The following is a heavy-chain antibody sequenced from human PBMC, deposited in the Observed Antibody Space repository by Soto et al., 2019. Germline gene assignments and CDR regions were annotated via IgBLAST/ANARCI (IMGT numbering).Heavy chain of an antibody. D-gene: IGHD1-26*01. J-gene: IGHJ5*02. CDR3: AVHRATPGAALSNWFGP. Sequence: SETLSLTCTVSGGSVGSSAYYWSWLRQHPEKGLEWIGYIYYTGSADYNPSLRSRLSISLDTSENRFSLKLSSVTVADTAVYYCAVHRATPGAALSNWFGPWGQGSLVTVSS. CDR1: GGSVGSSAYY. CDR2: IYYTGSA. V-gene: IGHV4-31*03.